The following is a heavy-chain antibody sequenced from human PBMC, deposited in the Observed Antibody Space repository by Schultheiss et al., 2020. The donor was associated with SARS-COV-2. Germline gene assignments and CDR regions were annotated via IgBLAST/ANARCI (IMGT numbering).Heavy chain of an antibody. Sequence: SETLSLTCTVSGGSISSYYWSWIRQPPGKGLEWIGYIYYSGSTNYNPSLKSRVTISVDTSKNQFSLKLSSVTAADTAVYYCARDPNYYYDSSGYWNNWFDPWGQGTLVTVSS. CDR3: ARDPNYYYDSSGYWNNWFDP. CDR1: GGSISSYY. D-gene: IGHD3-22*01. V-gene: IGHV4-59*12. CDR2: IYYSGST. J-gene: IGHJ5*02.